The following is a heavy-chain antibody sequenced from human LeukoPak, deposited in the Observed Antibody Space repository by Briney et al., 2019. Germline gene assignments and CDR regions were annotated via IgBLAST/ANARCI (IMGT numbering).Heavy chain of an antibody. V-gene: IGHV3-7*01. J-gene: IGHJ5*02. CDR3: ARSGVVSPPAPVRFDR. D-gene: IGHD5/OR15-5a*01. CDR1: GFTFSSYW. CDR2: IKQDGNDA. Sequence: GRSLRLSCAASGFTFSSYWMSWVRQAPGKGLEWVADIKQDGNDAYYVDSVKGRFTISRDNAKNSLYLQMNSLRAEHTAVYFCARSGVVSPPAPVRFDRWGQGALVIVSS.